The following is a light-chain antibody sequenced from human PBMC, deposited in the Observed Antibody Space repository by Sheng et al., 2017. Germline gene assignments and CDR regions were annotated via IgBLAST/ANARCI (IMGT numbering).Light chain of an antibody. J-gene: IGKJ1*01. V-gene: IGKV3-20*01. CDR2: GAS. CDR1: ESIGSY. CDR3: QLYGRHGRT. Sequence: EIVVTQSPGTLSLSPGERATLSCRTSESIGSYLAWYQLRPGQAPXLLIYGASIRAAGIPPDRFXASGSGSDFTLTISRLEPEDFAVYHCQLYGRHGRTFGQGTKVEVK.